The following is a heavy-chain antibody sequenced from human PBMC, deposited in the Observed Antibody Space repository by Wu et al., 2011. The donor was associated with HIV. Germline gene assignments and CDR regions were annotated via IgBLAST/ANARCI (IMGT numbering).Heavy chain of an antibody. CDR2: TIPLFGTT. V-gene: IGHV1-69*05. Sequence: QVQLVQSGAEVKKPGSSVKVSCKASGGTFSSYAISWVRQAPGQGLEWMGGTIPLFGTTNYAQKFQGRVSITTDESTSTAYMELSSLRYEDTAVYYCARDISIFRVGQDSWFDPGARDPGHRLL. D-gene: IGHD3-9*01. CDR1: GGTFSSYA. CDR3: ARDISIFRVGQDSWFDP. J-gene: IGHJ5*02.